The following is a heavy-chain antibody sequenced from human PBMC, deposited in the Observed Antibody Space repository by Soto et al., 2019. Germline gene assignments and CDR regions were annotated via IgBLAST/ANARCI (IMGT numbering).Heavy chain of an antibody. CDR3: ARRLPEAGIFGN. Sequence: EVQLVESGGDLIQPGGSLRLSCVGSGFTFSDDWMHWVRQAPGKGLVWVSRISGDGTRTNYADLVNGRFTISRDNARNTLYLQMSSLSVEDTAVYYCARRLPEAGIFGNWGQGTLVTVSS. V-gene: IGHV3-74*01. D-gene: IGHD3-3*02. J-gene: IGHJ4*02. CDR1: GFTFSDDW. CDR2: ISGDGTRT.